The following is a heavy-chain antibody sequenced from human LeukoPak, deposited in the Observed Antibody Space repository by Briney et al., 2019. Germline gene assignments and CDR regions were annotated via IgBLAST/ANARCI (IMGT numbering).Heavy chain of an antibody. J-gene: IGHJ2*01. V-gene: IGHV4-34*01. CDR2: INHSGST. CDR3: ARGLGSSRWTPGYFDL. D-gene: IGHD6-13*01. Sequence: SETLSLTCAVYGGSFSGYYWSWLRQPPGKGLEWIGEINHSGSTNYNPSLKSRVTISVDTSKNQFSLKLSSVTAADTAVYYCARGLGSSRWTPGYFDLWGRGTLVTVSS. CDR1: GGSFSGYY.